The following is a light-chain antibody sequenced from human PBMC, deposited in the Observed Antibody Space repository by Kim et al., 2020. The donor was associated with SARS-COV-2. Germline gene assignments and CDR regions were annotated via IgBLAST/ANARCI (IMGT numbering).Light chain of an antibody. Sequence: SATGGDRVTLTCRASQSISSYLNWYQQKPGKAPKLLIYAASSLQSGGPSRFSGSGSGTDFTLTISSLQPEDFATYYCQQSYSTPYTFGQGTKLEIK. CDR1: QSISSY. CDR2: AAS. J-gene: IGKJ2*01. CDR3: QQSYSTPYT. V-gene: IGKV1-39*01.